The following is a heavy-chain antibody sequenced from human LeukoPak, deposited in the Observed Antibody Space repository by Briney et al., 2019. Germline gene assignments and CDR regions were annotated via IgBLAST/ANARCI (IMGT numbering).Heavy chain of an antibody. J-gene: IGHJ6*02. Sequence: SQTLSLTCAISGDSVSSNSAAWNWIRQSPSRGLEWLGRTFDRSQWYHDYAESVKGRITINADTSENQFSLQLNSVTPEDTAVYYCARDPTSRAAVVSYAMDVWGQGTAVAVSS. CDR3: ARDPTSRAAVVSYAMDV. V-gene: IGHV6-1*01. D-gene: IGHD6-13*01. CDR1: GDSVSSNSAA. CDR2: TFDRSQWYH.